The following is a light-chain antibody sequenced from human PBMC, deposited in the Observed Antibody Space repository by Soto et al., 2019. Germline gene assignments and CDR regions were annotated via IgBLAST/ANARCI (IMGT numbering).Light chain of an antibody. V-gene: IGLV2-14*01. Sequence: QSVLARPAAVAGSPGQSITISCTGTNSDFGGYNYVSWYQQHPGKAPELMIYEVSHRPSGVSNRFSGSKSDNTASLTISGLQAEDEADYYCSSYTSISTLYVFGTGTKVTVL. J-gene: IGLJ1*01. CDR1: NSDFGGYNY. CDR2: EVS. CDR3: SSYTSISTLYV.